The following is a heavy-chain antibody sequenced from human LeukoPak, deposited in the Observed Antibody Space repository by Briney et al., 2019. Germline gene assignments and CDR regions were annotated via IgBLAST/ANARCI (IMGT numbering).Heavy chain of an antibody. CDR3: ARTYYGSGNSHFDF. D-gene: IGHD3-10*01. CDR2: ISSSSSYI. Sequence: GGSLRLSCPASGFIFSDYYMSWIRQAPGKGLEWVSYISSSSSYINYADSVKGRFTISRDNARNSLYLQMNSLRDEDTALYYCARTYYGSGNSHFDFWGQGTLVTVSS. V-gene: IGHV3-11*06. J-gene: IGHJ4*02. CDR1: GFIFSDYY.